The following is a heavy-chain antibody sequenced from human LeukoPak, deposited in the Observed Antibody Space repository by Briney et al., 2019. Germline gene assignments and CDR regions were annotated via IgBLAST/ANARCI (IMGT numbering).Heavy chain of an antibody. CDR2: IYHSGST. CDR1: GGSISSSSYY. Sequence: SETLSLTCTVSGGSISSSSYYWGWIRQPPGKGLEWIGYIYHSGSTYYNPSLKSRVTISVDRSKNQFSLKLSSVTAADTAVYYCASHRRGSSSLPIYYFDYWGQGTLVTVSS. V-gene: IGHV4-39*07. CDR3: ASHRRGSSSLPIYYFDY. D-gene: IGHD6-13*01. J-gene: IGHJ4*02.